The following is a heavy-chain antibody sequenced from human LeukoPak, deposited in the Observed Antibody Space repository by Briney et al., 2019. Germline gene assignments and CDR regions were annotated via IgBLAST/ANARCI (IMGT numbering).Heavy chain of an antibody. D-gene: IGHD5-18*01. CDR3: AKDRYSYGLIDY. V-gene: IGHV3-23*01. CDR2: ISGSGGST. Sequence: PGGSLRLSCAASGFTFSSYAMSWVRQAPGKGLEWVSAISGSGGSTYYADSVKGRLTISRDNSKNTLYLQMNSLRAEDTAVYYCAKDRYSYGLIDYWGQGTLVTVSS. J-gene: IGHJ4*02. CDR1: GFTFSSYA.